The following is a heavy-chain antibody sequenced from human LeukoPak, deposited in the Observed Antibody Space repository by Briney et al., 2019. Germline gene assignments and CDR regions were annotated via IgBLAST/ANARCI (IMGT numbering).Heavy chain of an antibody. D-gene: IGHD5-24*01. CDR3: AKEMATMNAFDI. J-gene: IGHJ3*02. CDR1: GFTFSNYW. V-gene: IGHV3-74*01. Sequence: PGGSLRLSCVVSGFTFSNYWMHWVRQAPGKGLVWVSRINSDGYSTTYADSVKGRFTISRDNAKNTLYLQMNSLRAEDTAVYYCAKEMATMNAFDIWGQGTMVTVSS. CDR2: INSDGYST.